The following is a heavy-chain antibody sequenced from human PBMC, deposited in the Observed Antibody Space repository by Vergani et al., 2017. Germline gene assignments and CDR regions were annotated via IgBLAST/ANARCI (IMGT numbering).Heavy chain of an antibody. CDR3: ARVSYNDYSIDYYYYMDV. CDR2: ISSSGSTI. J-gene: IGHJ6*03. V-gene: IGHV3-11*01. Sequence: VQLLESGGGLVQPGGSLRLSCAASGFTFSDYYMSWIRQAPGKGLEWVSYISSSGSTIYYADSVKGRFTISRDNAKNSLYLQMNSLRAEDTAVYYCARVSYNDYSIDYYYYMDVWGKGTTVTVSS. D-gene: IGHD4-11*01. CDR1: GFTFSDYY.